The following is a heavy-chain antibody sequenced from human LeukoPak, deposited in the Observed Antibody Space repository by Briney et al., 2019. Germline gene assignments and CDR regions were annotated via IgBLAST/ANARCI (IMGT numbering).Heavy chain of an antibody. J-gene: IGHJ4*02. Sequence: SETLSLTCTVSGGSITSYYWSWIRQPAGKGLEWLGRIDGSGITNYNPSLKSRVTLSIDTSKKQFPLSLSSVTAADTAIYFCARNPVSGPNPKFDYWGQGTLVTVSS. V-gene: IGHV4-4*07. CDR2: IDGSGIT. CDR3: ARNPVSGPNPKFDY. D-gene: IGHD6-19*01. CDR1: GGSITSYY.